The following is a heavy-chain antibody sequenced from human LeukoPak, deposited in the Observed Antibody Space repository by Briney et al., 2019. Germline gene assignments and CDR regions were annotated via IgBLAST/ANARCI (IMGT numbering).Heavy chain of an antibody. CDR1: GGSISSYY. J-gene: IGHJ4*02. CDR2: IYYSGST. D-gene: IGHD6-13*01. CDR3: ASHSSSLDY. V-gene: IGHV4-59*01. Sequence: SETLSLTCTVSGGSISSYYWSWIRQPPGKGLEWIGYIYYSGSTNYNPSLKSRVTISVDTSKNQFSLKLSSVNAADTAVYYCASHSSSLDYWGQGTLVTVSS.